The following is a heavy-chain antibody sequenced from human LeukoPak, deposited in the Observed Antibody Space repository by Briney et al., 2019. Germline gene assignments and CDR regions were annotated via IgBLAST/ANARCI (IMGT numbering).Heavy chain of an antibody. D-gene: IGHD3-3*01. V-gene: IGHV1-69*06. CDR1: GGTFSSYA. J-gene: IGHJ5*02. CDR2: IIPIFGTA. CDR3: AREDYDFWSGHKYNWFDP. Sequence: SVKVSCKASGGTFSSYAISWVRQAPGQGLEWMGGIIPIFGTANYAQKFQGRVTTTADKSTSTAYMELSSLRSEDTAVYYCAREDYDFWSGHKYNWFDPWGQGTLVTVSS.